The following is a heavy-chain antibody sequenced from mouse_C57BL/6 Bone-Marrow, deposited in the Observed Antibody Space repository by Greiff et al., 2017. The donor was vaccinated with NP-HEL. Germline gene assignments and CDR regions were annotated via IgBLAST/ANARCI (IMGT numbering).Heavy chain of an antibody. CDR3: AGHPWFAY. J-gene: IGHJ3*01. Sequence: QVQLKESGPELVKPGASVKLSCKASGYTFTSYDINWVKQRPGQGLEWIGWIYPRDGSTTYNEKFKGKATLTVDTSSSTAYMELHSLTSEDSAVYFCAGHPWFAYWGQGTLVTVSA. V-gene: IGHV1-85*01. CDR2: IYPRDGST. D-gene: IGHD3-1*01. CDR1: GYTFTSYD.